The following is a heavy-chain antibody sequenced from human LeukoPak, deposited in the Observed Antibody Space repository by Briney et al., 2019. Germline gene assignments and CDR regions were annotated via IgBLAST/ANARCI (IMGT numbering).Heavy chain of an antibody. CDR3: GLRFHVGSGNRFDL. V-gene: IGHV4-34*08. CDR2: IDHTGST. J-gene: IGHJ5*02. Sequence: KPSETLSLTCAVSGGTFRGYYWSWIRQPPGKGLAWIGEIDHTGSTNYNPSLESRVTLSVDTSKSQVSLNLNSVTAADTAVYARGLRFHVGSGNRFDLWGQGTLVTVSS. CDR1: GGTFRGYY. D-gene: IGHD3-10*01.